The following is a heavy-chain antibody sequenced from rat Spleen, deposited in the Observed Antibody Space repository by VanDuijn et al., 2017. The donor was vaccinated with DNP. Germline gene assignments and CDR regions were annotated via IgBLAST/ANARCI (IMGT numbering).Heavy chain of an antibody. J-gene: IGHJ2*01. CDR2: ISYSGRT. V-gene: IGHV3-1*01. CDR1: GYSITNNY. CDR3: ARWVYYFDY. Sequence: EVQLQESGPGLVKPSQSLSLTCSVTGYSITNNYWGWIRQFPGNKMEYIGHISYSGRTTYNPSLKSRISITRDTSKNQVFLQLNSITIEDTATDYCARWVYYFDYWGQGVMVTVSS.